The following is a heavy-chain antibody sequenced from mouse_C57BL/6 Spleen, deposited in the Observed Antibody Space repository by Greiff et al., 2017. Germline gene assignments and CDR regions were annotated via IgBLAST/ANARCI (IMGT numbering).Heavy chain of an antibody. CDR3: AYYRDWYFDV. D-gene: IGHD2-14*01. CDR2: IYPSDSET. V-gene: IGHV1-61*01. J-gene: IGHJ1*03. CDR1: GYTFTSYW. Sequence: QVQLQQPGAELVRPGSSVKLSCKASGYTFTSYWMDWVKQRPGQGLEWIGNIYPSDSETHYNQKFKDKATLTVDKSSSTAYMQLSSLTSEDSAVYYCAYYRDWYFDVWGTGTTVTVSS.